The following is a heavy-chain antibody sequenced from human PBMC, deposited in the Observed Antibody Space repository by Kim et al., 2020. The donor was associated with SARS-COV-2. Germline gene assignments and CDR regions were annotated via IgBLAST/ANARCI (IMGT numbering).Heavy chain of an antibody. J-gene: IGHJ4*02. CDR1: GFTFSASP. Sequence: GGSLRLSCAASGFTFSASPMSWVRQAPGKGLEWVSGISVNVQRTYYADSVKGRFTISRDNSKNTLYLEVNSLRVDDTALYYCARDGRCDFAGFGFWGQGSRVTVSS. CDR3: ARDGRCDFAGFGF. CDR2: ISVNVQRT. D-gene: IGHD2-21*02. V-gene: IGHV3-23*01.